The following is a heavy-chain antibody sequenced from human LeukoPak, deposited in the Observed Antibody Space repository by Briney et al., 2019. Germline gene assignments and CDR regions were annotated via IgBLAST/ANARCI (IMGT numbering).Heavy chain of an antibody. J-gene: IGHJ4*02. V-gene: IGHV4-39*01. CDR3: ARLSIATRDAFDY. CDR1: GGSISSSSYY. D-gene: IGHD6-6*01. Sequence: SETLSLTCTVSGGSISSSSYYWGWIRQPPGKGLEWIGSIYYSGCTYYNPSLKSRVTISVDTSKNQFSLRLSSVTAADTAVYYCARLSIATRDAFDYRGQGTLVTVSS. CDR2: IYYSGCT.